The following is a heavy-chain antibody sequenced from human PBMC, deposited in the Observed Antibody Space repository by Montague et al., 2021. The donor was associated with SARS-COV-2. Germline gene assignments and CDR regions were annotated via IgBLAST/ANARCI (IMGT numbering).Heavy chain of an antibody. J-gene: IGHJ5*02. CDR2: IYYSGST. V-gene: IGHV4-61*08. D-gene: IGHD3-10*01. CDR1: GGSISSGGYY. CDR3: AGHGVICFGVAENGFDP. Sequence: SETLSLTCTVSGGSISSGGYYWSWIRQHPGKGLEWIGYIYYSGSTNYNPSLKSRVTISVDTSKNQFSLKLSSVTAADTAGYYCAGHGVICFGVAENGFDPWGQGTLVTVSS.